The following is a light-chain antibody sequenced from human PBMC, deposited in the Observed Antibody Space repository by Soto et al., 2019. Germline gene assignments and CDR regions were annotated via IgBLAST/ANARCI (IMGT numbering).Light chain of an antibody. J-gene: IGKJ1*01. V-gene: IGKV1-39*01. CDR3: KHYDSSRT. CDR1: QSISSY. CDR2: AAS. Sequence: DIQMTHSPSARSASVGDRVTITCRASQSISSYLNWYQQKPGKAPKLLIYAASSLQSGVPSRFSGSGSGTDFTLTISRLEPEDFAVYYCKHYDSSRTCGQGTKGDIK.